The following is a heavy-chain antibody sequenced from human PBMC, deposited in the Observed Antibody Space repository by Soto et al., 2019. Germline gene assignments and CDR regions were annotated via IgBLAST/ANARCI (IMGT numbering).Heavy chain of an antibody. CDR2: ITSSSSTI. J-gene: IGHJ4*02. D-gene: IGHD2-21*02. CDR1: GFTFTSNS. Sequence: GGSLRLSCAASGFTFTSNSMNWVRQAPGKGLEWISYITSSSSTIHYADSVKGRFTISRDNAKNSLFLQMNSLRDDDTAVYYCARGRVGTAYFDYWGQGTLVTVSS. V-gene: IGHV3-48*02. CDR3: ARGRVGTAYFDY.